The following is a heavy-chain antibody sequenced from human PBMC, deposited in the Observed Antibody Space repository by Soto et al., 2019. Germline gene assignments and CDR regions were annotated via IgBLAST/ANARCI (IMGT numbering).Heavy chain of an antibody. CDR2: INSDGSST. Sequence: PGGSLRLSCAASGFTFSSYWMHWVRQAPGKGLVWVSRINSDGSSTSYADSVKGRFTISRDNAKNTLYLQMNSLRAEDTAVYYCARGFWSGYYSYYYGMDVWGQGTTVTVSS. CDR1: GFTFSSYW. CDR3: ARGFWSGYYSYYYGMDV. D-gene: IGHD3-3*01. J-gene: IGHJ6*02. V-gene: IGHV3-74*01.